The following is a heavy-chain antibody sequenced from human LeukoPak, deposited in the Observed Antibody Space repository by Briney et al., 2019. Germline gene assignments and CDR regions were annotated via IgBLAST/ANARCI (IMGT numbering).Heavy chain of an antibody. CDR1: GGSISSSSYY. J-gene: IGHJ3*02. CDR2: IYYSGST. Sequence: SETLSLTCTVSGGSISSSSYYWGWIRQPPGKGLEWIGSIYYSGSTYYNPSLKSRVTISVDTSRNQFSLKLSSVTAADTAVYYCARGRQDTAMDHDAFEIWGQGTMVTVSP. CDR3: ARGRQDTAMDHDAFEI. V-gene: IGHV4-39*07. D-gene: IGHD5-18*01.